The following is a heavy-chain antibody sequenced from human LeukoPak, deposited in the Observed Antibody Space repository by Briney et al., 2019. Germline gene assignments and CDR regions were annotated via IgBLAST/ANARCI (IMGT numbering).Heavy chain of an antibody. Sequence: AASVKVSCTASGYPFNNYDINWVRQATGQGLEWMGWMNPHSGKTGYAQNFQGRVTMTRDTSISTAYMELSSLRSEDTAVYYCARLSSHYGDYKVDPWGQGTLVTVSS. D-gene: IGHD4-17*01. CDR2: MNPHSGKT. V-gene: IGHV1-8*01. CDR3: ARLSSHYGDYKVDP. J-gene: IGHJ5*02. CDR1: GYPFNNYD.